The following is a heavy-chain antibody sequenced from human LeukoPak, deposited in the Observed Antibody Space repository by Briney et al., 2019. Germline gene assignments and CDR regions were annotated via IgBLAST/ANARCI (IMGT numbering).Heavy chain of an antibody. J-gene: IGHJ6*04. V-gene: IGHV3-23*01. D-gene: IGHD2-15*01. Sequence: PGGSLRLSCAASGFTFSSYAMSWVRPAPGKGLEWVSAISGSGGSTYYADSVRGGSTIFRDNSRNTLYLQMSSLRAEDTAVYYCAKGAAYYYYYGMDVWGKGTTVTVSS. CDR3: AKGAAYYYYYGMDV. CDR2: ISGSGGST. CDR1: GFTFSSYA.